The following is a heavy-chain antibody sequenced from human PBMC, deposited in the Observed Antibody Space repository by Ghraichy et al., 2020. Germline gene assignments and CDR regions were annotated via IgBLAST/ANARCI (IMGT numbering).Heavy chain of an antibody. CDR3: ATVGWESTQLNY. CDR1: GYTLTELS. Sequence: ASVKVSCKVSGYTLTELSMHWVRQAPGKGLEWMGGFDPEDGETIYAQKFQGRVTMTEDTSTDTAYMELSSLRSEDTAVYYCATVGWESTQLNYWGQGTLVTVSS. CDR2: FDPEDGET. J-gene: IGHJ4*02. D-gene: IGHD1-26*01. V-gene: IGHV1-24*01.